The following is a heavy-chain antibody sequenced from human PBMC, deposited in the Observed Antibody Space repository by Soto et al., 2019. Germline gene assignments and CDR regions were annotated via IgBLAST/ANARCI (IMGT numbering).Heavy chain of an antibody. J-gene: IGHJ3*02. D-gene: IGHD3-3*01. V-gene: IGHV3-48*01. CDR2: ISSSSSTI. CDR1: GFTFSSYS. CDR3: ARDPGEYYDFWSGYYTEEGAFDI. Sequence: EVQLVESGGGLVQPGGSLRLSCAASGFTFSSYSMNWVRQAPGKGLEWVPYISSSSSTIYYADSVKGRFTISRDNAKNSLYLQMNSLRAEDTAVYYCARDPGEYYDFWSGYYTEEGAFDIWGQGTMVTVSS.